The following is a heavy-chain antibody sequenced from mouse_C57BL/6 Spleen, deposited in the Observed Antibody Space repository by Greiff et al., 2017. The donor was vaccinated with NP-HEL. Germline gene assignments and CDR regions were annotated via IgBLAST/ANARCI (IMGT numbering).Heavy chain of an antibody. J-gene: IGHJ4*01. V-gene: IGHV3-6*01. CDR2: ISYDGSN. CDR3: ARLPYRDY. Sequence: EVKLMESGPGLVKPSQSLSLTCSVTGYSITSGYYWNWIRQFPGNKLEWMGYISYDGSNNYNPSLKNRISITRDTSKNQFFLKLNSVTTEDTATYYCARLPYRDYWGQGTSVTVSS. CDR1: GYSITSGYY. D-gene: IGHD1-1*01.